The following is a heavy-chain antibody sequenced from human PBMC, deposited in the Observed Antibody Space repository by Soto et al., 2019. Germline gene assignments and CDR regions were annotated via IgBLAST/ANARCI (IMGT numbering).Heavy chain of an antibody. D-gene: IGHD1-26*01. CDR1: GYTFTSYD. V-gene: IGHV1-8*01. J-gene: IGHJ4*02. CDR2: MNPNSGNT. CDR3: ARGRIVVVTTMGY. Sequence: ASVKVSCKASGYTFTSYDVNWVRQATGQGLEWMGWMNPNSGNTGYAQKFQGRVTMTRNTSISTAYMELSSLRSEDTAVYYCARGRIVVVTTMGYWGQRTPVPVSS.